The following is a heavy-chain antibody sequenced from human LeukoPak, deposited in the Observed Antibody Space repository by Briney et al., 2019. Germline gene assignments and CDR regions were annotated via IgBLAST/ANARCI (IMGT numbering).Heavy chain of an antibody. Sequence: PGGSLRLSCAASGFTFNSYSMNWVRQAPGKGLEWVSSISSRSTYIHYADSVKGRFTISRDNAKNSLYLQMNSLRAEDTALYYCARGPQAYYDYVWGSYSGAFDIWGQGTMVTVSS. D-gene: IGHD3-16*01. V-gene: IGHV3-21*01. CDR2: ISSRSTYI. CDR1: GFTFNSYS. J-gene: IGHJ3*02. CDR3: ARGPQAYYDYVWGSYSGAFDI.